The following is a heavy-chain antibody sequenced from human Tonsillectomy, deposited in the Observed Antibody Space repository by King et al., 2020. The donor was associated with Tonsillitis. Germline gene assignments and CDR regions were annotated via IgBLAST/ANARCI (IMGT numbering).Heavy chain of an antibody. V-gene: IGHV3-33*01. CDR1: GFTFSNYG. D-gene: IGHD3-22*01. J-gene: IGHJ4*02. CDR3: AREYYYDTQGWDY. Sequence: HVQLVESGGGVVQPGRSLRLSCAASGFTFSNYGMHWFRQAPGKGLEWVAVIWYDGSNKYYADSVKGRFTISRDNSKNTRYLQMNSLRAEDTAVYYCAREYYYDTQGWDYWGQGTLVTVSS. CDR2: IWYDGSNK.